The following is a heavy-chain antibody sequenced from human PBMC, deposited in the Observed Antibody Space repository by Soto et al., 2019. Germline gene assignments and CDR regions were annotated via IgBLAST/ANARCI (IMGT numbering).Heavy chain of an antibody. CDR2: VYFSGST. Sequence: SETLSLTCSVSGDSVSSGDYNWSWIRQPPGKGLEWIGHVYFSGSTNYIPSLKSRLTMSVDTAKNQFSLKLNSVTAADTAEYYCARIPVDTYMIYWSDPWGQGSQVTVS. D-gene: IGHD3-16*01. J-gene: IGHJ5*02. CDR1: GDSVSSGDYN. CDR3: ARIPVDTYMIYWSDP. V-gene: IGHV4-61*08.